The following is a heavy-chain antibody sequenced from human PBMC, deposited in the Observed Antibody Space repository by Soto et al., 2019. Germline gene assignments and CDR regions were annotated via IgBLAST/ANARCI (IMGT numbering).Heavy chain of an antibody. Sequence: QVQLVQSGAEVKKPGASVKVSCKASGYTFTSYGISWVRQAPGQGLEWMGWISAYNGNTNYAQKLQGRVTMTTDTSTSTAYMELRSLRSDDTAVYYCARGRGYCSGGSCSPWEYSYGSFDYWGQGTLVTVSS. J-gene: IGHJ4*02. CDR2: ISAYNGNT. D-gene: IGHD2-15*01. CDR3: ARGRGYCSGGSCSPWEYSYGSFDY. V-gene: IGHV1-18*01. CDR1: GYTFTSYG.